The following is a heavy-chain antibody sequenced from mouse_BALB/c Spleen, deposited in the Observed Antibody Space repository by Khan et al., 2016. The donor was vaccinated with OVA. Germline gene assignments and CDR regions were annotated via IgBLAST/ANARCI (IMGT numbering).Heavy chain of an antibody. V-gene: IGHV14-3*02. CDR2: IDPANGNT. J-gene: IGHJ1*01. CDR1: GFNIKDTY. CDR3: AREGTYFWYFDV. D-gene: IGHD2-10*01. Sequence: VQLKESGAELVKPGASVKLSCTASGFNIKDTYMHWVKQRPEQGLEWIGRIDPANGNTKYDPKFQGKATITADTSSNTDYLQLSSLTSEYTAVYYGAREGTYFWYFDVWGAGTTVTVSS.